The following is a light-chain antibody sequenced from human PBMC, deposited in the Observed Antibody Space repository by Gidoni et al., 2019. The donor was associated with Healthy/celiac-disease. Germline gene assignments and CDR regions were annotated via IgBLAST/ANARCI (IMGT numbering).Light chain of an antibody. Sequence: QSALNQPASVSGSPGQSITISCPGTSTDVGCYNYVSWYQQYPGKAPQLMIYDVSNRPSGVSNRFSCSKSGNTASLTISGLQAEDEADYYFSSYTSSSTKVFGGGTTLTVL. CDR1: STDVGCYNY. CDR2: DVS. J-gene: IGLJ2*01. CDR3: SSYTSSSTKV. V-gene: IGLV2-14*01.